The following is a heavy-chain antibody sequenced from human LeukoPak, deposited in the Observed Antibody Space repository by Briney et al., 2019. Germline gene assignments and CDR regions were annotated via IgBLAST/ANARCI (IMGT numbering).Heavy chain of an antibody. D-gene: IGHD2-15*01. Sequence: ASVKVSCKASGGTLSNYAISWVRQAPGQGLEWLGEVIPVFGTANYAQKFQGRVTISTDGSTSTAYMDLSSLTSEDTAVYYCARRGYCSGANCNDNSWFDPWGQGTRVTDSS. CDR1: GGTLSNYA. V-gene: IGHV1-69*05. CDR3: ARRGYCSGANCNDNSWFDP. J-gene: IGHJ5*02. CDR2: VIPVFGTA.